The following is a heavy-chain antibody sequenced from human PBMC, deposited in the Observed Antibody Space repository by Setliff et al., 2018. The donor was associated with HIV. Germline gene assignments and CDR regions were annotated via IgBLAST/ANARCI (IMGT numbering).Heavy chain of an antibody. J-gene: IGHJ3*02. V-gene: IGHV1-69*13. CDR2: IIPIFGTA. CDR1: GDIFSRYG. Sequence: SVKVSCKASGDIFSRYGISWVRQAPGQGLEWMGGIIPIFGTANYAQKFQARVTITADESTSTAYMELSSLRSEDTAMYYCAREDYYDSSGYAFEIWGQGTMVTVSS. CDR3: AREDYYDSSGYAFEI. D-gene: IGHD3-22*01.